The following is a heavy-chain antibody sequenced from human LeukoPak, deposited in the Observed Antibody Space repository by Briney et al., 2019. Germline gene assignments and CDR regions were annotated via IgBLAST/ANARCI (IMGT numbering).Heavy chain of an antibody. CDR2: ISSIGSTI. D-gene: IGHD3-22*01. V-gene: IGHV3-48*01. CDR3: ARDKNYYDSSGRRKVTDY. J-gene: IGHJ4*02. Sequence: GGSLRLSCAASGFTFSSYSMNWVRQAPGKGLEWVSSISSIGSTIYYADSVKGRFTISRDNAKNSLYLQMNSLRAEDTAIYYCARDKNYYDSSGRRKVTDYWGQGTLVTVSS. CDR1: GFTFSSYS.